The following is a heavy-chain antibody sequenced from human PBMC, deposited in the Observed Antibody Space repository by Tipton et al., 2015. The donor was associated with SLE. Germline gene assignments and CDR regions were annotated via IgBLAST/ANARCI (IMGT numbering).Heavy chain of an antibody. CDR2: IYNSGST. J-gene: IGHJ6*03. V-gene: IGHV4-59*08. Sequence: TLSLTCTVSGDSVGTNYWNWIRQPAGKGLEWIGNIYNSGSTNYNPSLKSRVTISVDTSKNQFSLKLSSVTAADTAVYYCARHADCTNAVCPNYYMDVWGKGTTVTVSS. D-gene: IGHD2-8*01. CDR3: ARHADCTNAVCPNYYMDV. CDR1: GDSVGTNY.